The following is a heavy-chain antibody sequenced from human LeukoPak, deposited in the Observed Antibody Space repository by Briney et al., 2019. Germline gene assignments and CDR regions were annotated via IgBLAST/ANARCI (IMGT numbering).Heavy chain of an antibody. CDR3: ARGAGLLDY. CDR1: GFIFDNYE. CDR2: ISTRSTTK. Sequence: PGGSLRLSCAASGFIFDNYEMNWVRQAPGKGLEWLSFISTRSTTKYHADSVKGRFTISRDNAKNSLYLQMNSLRDEDTAVYYCARGAGLLDYWGQGALVTVSS. J-gene: IGHJ4*02. V-gene: IGHV3-48*03.